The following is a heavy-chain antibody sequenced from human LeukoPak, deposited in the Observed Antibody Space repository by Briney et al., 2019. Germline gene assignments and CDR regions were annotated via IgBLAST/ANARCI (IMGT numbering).Heavy chain of an antibody. D-gene: IGHD6-13*01. CDR3: AREYSSSWCDLRYCYYYMDV. CDR1: GGSFSGYY. V-gene: IGHV4-59*10. CDR2: IYTSGST. Sequence: SETLSLTCAVYGGSFSGYYWSWIRQPAGKGLEWIGRIYTSGSTNYNPSLKSRVTMSVDTSKNQFSLKLSSVTAADTAVYYCAREYSSSWCDLRYCYYYMDVWGKGTTVTISS. J-gene: IGHJ6*03.